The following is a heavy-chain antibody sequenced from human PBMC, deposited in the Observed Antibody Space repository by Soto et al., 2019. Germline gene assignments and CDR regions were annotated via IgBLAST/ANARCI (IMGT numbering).Heavy chain of an antibody. J-gene: IGHJ4*02. CDR3: AKDRIRGIQIDN. V-gene: IGHV3-23*01. Sequence: RGALILACAASGFTLTSYPMGWVRQAPGKGLQWVASVSVDAGTTYYADSVKGRFTISRDNSKNPLHLQMDSVRADDPAVYYCAKDRIRGIQIDNWGQGTPVTVSS. CDR2: VSVDAGTT. CDR1: GFTLTSYP.